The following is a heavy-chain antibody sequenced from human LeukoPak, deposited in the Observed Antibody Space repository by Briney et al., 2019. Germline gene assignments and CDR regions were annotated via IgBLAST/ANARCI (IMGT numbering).Heavy chain of an antibody. CDR3: ARARYGYGSGSYIPGY. J-gene: IGHJ4*02. CDR1: GYTFTGYY. V-gene: IGHV1-2*02. D-gene: IGHD3-10*01. CDR2: INPNCGGT. Sequence: ASVKVSCKASGYTFTGYYMHRVRQAPGQGLEWMGWINPNCGGTNYAQKFQGRVTMTRDTSISTAYMELSRLRSDDTAVYYCARARYGYGSGSYIPGYWGQGTLVTVSS.